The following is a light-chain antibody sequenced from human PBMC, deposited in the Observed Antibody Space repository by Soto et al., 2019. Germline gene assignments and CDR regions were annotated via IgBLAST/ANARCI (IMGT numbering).Light chain of an antibody. J-gene: IGKJ4*01. V-gene: IGKV1-6*01. CDR1: QGIRTD. Sequence: AIQMTQSPSSLSASVGDRVTITCRASQGIRTDLGWYQQKPGKAPKLLIYAASSLQSGVPSRFSGSGSGTDFTLTISSLQPEDFATYYCLQDYNYPLTFGGGTKVEIK. CDR3: LQDYNYPLT. CDR2: AAS.